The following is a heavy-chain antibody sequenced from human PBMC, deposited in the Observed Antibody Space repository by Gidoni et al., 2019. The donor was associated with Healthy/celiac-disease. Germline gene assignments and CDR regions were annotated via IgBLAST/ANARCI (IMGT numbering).Heavy chain of an antibody. CDR1: GGSIRSSSYY. CDR2: IYYRGST. Sequence: QLQLQESGPGLVKPSETLSLTCTVSGGSIRSSSYYWGWIRQPPGKGLEWIGSIYYRGSTHYNPSLKSRVTISVDTSKNQFSLKLSSVTAADTAVYYCARHIVVVVAATPSWFDPWGQGTLVTVSS. CDR3: ARHIVVVVAATPSWFDP. J-gene: IGHJ5*02. V-gene: IGHV4-39*01. D-gene: IGHD2-15*01.